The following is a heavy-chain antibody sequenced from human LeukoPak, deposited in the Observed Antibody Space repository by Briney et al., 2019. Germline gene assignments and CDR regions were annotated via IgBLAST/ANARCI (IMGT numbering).Heavy chain of an antibody. D-gene: IGHD3-16*01. J-gene: IGHJ4*02. CDR3: ARGYNRGSYYNY. V-gene: IGHV4-34*01. Sequence: PSETLSLTCVVYGGSFSGNYWSWIRQPPGKGLELVGEINNSGSTNYNPSLKSRVTISLDTSKNQFSLKLSSVTAADTAVYYCARGYNRGSYYNYWGQGTLVTVSS. CDR2: INNSGST. CDR1: GGSFSGNY.